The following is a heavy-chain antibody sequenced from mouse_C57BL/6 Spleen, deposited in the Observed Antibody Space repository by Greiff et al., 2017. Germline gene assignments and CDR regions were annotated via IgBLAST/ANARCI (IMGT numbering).Heavy chain of an antibody. J-gene: IGHJ1*03. V-gene: IGHV7-3*01. CDR3: AGRDGDYVWYFEG. Sequence: EVKLMESGGGLVQPGGSLSLSCAASGFTFTDYYMSWVRQPPGKALEWLGFIRNKANGYTTEYSASVKGRFTISRDNSQSILYLQMNALRAEDSATYYCAGRDGDYVWYFEGWGTGTTVTVSS. CDR1: GFTFTDYY. CDR2: IRNKANGYTT. D-gene: IGHD2-13*01.